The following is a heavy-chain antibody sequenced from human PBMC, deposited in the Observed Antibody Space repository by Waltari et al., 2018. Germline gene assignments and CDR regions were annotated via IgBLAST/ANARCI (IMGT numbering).Heavy chain of an antibody. CDR2: ISSSSSTI. CDR3: ASLTYYDFWSGYTDDY. J-gene: IGHJ4*02. D-gene: IGHD3-3*01. CDR1: GFTFSSYS. V-gene: IGHV3-48*01. Sequence: EVQLVESGGGLVQPGGSLRLSCAASGFTFSSYSMNCVRQAPGKGLEWVSYISSSSSTIYYADSVKGRFTISRDNAKNSLYLQMNSLRAEDTAVYYCASLTYYDFWSGYTDDYWGQGTLVTVSS.